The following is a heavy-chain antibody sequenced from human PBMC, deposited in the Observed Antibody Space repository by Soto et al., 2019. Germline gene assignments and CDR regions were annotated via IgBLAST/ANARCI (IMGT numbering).Heavy chain of an antibody. J-gene: IGHJ6*02. D-gene: IGHD5-12*01. CDR1: GYSFTSYW. V-gene: IGHV5-51*01. CDR3: ARAYGGFDNGLDV. Sequence: PGESLKISFKGSGYSFTSYWIGWVRQMPGKGLEWMGIIYPGDSDTRYNPSLKSRVTISVDMSKNQFSLKLSSVIAADTAVYYCARAYGGFDNGLDVWGQGTAVTVSS. CDR2: IYPGDSDT.